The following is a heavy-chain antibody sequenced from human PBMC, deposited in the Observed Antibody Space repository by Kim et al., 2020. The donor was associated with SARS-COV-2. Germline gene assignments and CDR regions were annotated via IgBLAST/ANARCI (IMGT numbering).Heavy chain of an antibody. CDR2: IYSGGST. CDR3: ASLLEWLSPYYYYYGMDV. V-gene: IGHV3-53*01. J-gene: IGHJ6*02. D-gene: IGHD3-3*01. CDR1: GFTVSSNY. Sequence: GGSLRLSCAASGFTVSSNYISWVRQAPGKGLEWVSAIYSGGSTYYADSVKGRFAISRDNSKNTLYLQMNSLRAEDTAVYYCASLLEWLSPYYYYYGMDVWGQGITVTVSS.